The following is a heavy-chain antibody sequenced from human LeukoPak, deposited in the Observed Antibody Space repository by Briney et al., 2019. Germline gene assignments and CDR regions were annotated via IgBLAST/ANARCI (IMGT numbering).Heavy chain of an antibody. J-gene: IGHJ4*02. CDR2: IRYDGSNK. V-gene: IGHV3-30*02. D-gene: IGHD6-19*01. Sequence: GGSLTLSCGVSGLPLNSYCMQWLRQAPGKGVEWVACIRYDGSNKFYADSVEARFNLSRHNSKHTLYPQINSLSSEDPVVLFRAKVSRIAVPGYYFDSWGQGTLVTVSS. CDR3: AKVSRIAVPGYYFDS. CDR1: GLPLNSYC.